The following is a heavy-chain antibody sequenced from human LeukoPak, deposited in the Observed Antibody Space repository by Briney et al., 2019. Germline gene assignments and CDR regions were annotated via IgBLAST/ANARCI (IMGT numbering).Heavy chain of an antibody. CDR3: ARAGGGYWFDP. CDR1: GFTFSSYE. Sequence: PGGSLRLSCAVPGFTFSSYEMNWVRQAPGKGLEWVSYISTSGHTTYYTDSVKGRFTISRDNAKNSLFLQMNSLRAEDTAVYYCARAGGGYWFDPWGQGTLVTVSS. V-gene: IGHV3-48*03. CDR2: ISTSGHTT. J-gene: IGHJ5*02. D-gene: IGHD2-15*01.